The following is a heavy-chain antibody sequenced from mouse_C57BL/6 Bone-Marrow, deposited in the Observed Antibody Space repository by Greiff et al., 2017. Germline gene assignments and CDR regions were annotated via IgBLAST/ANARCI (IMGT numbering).Heavy chain of an antibody. CDR3: TRDYGSSYGRYFDV. D-gene: IGHD1-1*01. V-gene: IGHV5-9-1*02. Sequence: EVQLVESGEGLVKPGGSLKLSCAASGFTFSSYAMSWVRQTPEKRLEWVAYISSGGDYIYYADTVKGRFTISRDNARNTLYLQMSSLKSEDTAMYYCTRDYGSSYGRYFDVWGTGTTVTVSS. J-gene: IGHJ1*03. CDR2: ISSGGDYI. CDR1: GFTFSSYA.